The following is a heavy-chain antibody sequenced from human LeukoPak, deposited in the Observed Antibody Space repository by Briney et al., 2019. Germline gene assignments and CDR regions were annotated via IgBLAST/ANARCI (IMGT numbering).Heavy chain of an antibody. V-gene: IGHV3-74*01. CDR1: GFTFSSYW. CDR2: INSDGSST. J-gene: IGHJ6*02. Sequence: GGSLRLSCAASGFTFSSYWMHWVRQAPGKGLVWVSRINSDGSSTSYADSVKGRFTISRDNAKNSLYLQMNSLRAEDTAVYYCAGEGGYDSPSGGMDVWGQGTTVTVSS. D-gene: IGHD5-12*01. CDR3: AGEGGYDSPSGGMDV.